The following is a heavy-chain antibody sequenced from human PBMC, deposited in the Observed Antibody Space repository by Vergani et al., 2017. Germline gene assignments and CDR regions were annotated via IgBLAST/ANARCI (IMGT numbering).Heavy chain of an antibody. D-gene: IGHD2-2*01. CDR3: AGDLGFQPLNGDQPLDY. CDR2: INTNTGNP. Sequence: QVQLVQSGSELKKPGASVKVSCKASGYTFTSYAMNWVRQAPGQGLEWMGWINTNTGNPTYAQGFTGRFVFSLDTSVSTAYLQISSLKAEDTAVYYCAGDLGFQPLNGDQPLDYWGQGTLVTVSS. CDR1: GYTFTSYA. J-gene: IGHJ4*02. V-gene: IGHV7-4-1*02.